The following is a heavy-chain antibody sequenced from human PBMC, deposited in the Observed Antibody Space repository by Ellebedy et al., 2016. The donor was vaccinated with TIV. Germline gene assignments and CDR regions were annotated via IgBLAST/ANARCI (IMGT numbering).Heavy chain of an antibody. J-gene: IGHJ5*02. CDR3: ARMGDCSNTSCFYNWFDP. D-gene: IGHD2-2*01. Sequence: ASVKVSXXASGYTFTSYGISWVRQAPGQGLEWMGWISAYNGNTNYAQKLQGRVTMTTDTSTSTAYMELRSLRSDDTAVYYCARMGDCSNTSCFYNWFDPWGQGTLVTVSS. CDR2: ISAYNGNT. CDR1: GYTFTSYG. V-gene: IGHV1-18*04.